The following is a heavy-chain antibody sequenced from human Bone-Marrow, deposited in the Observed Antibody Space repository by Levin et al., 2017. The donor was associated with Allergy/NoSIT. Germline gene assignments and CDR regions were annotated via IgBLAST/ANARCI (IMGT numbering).Heavy chain of an antibody. CDR3: ARGWGQQLAPDY. Sequence: SQTLSLPCAISGDSVSSTSAAWNWIRQSPSRGLEWLGRTYYRSKWYNDYAVSVKSRITINPDTSKNQFSLQLNSVTPEDTAVYYCARGWGQQLAPDYWGQGTLVTVSS. CDR2: TYYRSKWYN. V-gene: IGHV6-1*01. D-gene: IGHD6-13*01. J-gene: IGHJ4*02. CDR1: GDSVSSTSAA.